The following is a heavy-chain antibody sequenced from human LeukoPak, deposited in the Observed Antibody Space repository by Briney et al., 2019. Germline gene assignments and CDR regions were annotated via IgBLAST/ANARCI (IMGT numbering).Heavy chain of an antibody. CDR1: GGTFSSYA. J-gene: IGHJ6*03. D-gene: IGHD6-13*01. V-gene: IGHV1-69*05. CDR3: ARFEQQLGEGASAYYDYYYLDV. Sequence: ASVKVSCKASGGTFSSYAISWVRQAPGQGLEWMGGIIPIFGTANYAQKFQGRVTITTDESTSTAYMELSSLRSEDTAVYYCARFEQQLGEGASAYYDYYYLDVWGKGTTVTVSS. CDR2: IIPIFGTA.